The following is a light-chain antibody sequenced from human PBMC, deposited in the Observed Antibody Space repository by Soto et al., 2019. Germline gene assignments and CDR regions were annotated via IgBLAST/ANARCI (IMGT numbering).Light chain of an antibody. Sequence: EIVMTQSPATLSVSPGERATLSCRASQSVSSNLAWYQQKPGQAPRLLIYGASTRATGIPARFSGSGSGTECTLTISSLQSEDFGVYYCQQYSNWPPSYSFGQGTKLEIK. CDR2: GAS. CDR3: QQYSNWPPSYS. CDR1: QSVSSN. J-gene: IGKJ2*03. V-gene: IGKV3-15*01.